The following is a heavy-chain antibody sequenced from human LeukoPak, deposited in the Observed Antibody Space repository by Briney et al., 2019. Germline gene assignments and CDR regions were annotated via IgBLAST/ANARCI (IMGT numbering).Heavy chain of an antibody. CDR3: AKAVDGSGFYPYYFHY. D-gene: IGHD3-22*01. Sequence: GGSLRLSCAASGFTFSSYAMHWVRQAPGKGLEWVALISYDGSDTYYTPSVKGRFTVSRDSSKNTLYLQMSSLRTEDTAVYYCAKAVDGSGFYPYYFHYWGQGTLVTVSS. CDR1: GFTFSSYA. CDR2: ISYDGSDT. J-gene: IGHJ4*02. V-gene: IGHV3-30*18.